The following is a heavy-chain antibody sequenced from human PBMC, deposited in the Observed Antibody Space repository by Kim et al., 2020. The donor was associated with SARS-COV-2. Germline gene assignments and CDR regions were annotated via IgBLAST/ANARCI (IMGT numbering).Heavy chain of an antibody. CDR3: ARIIVATGEFDY. J-gene: IGHJ4*02. CDR2: ISYDGSNK. V-gene: IGHV3-33*05. CDR1: GFTFSSYG. D-gene: IGHD5-12*01. Sequence: GGSLRLSCAASGFTFSSYGMHWVRQAPGKGLEWVAVISYDGSNKYYADSVKGRFTISRDNSKNTLYLQMNSLRAEDTAVYYCARIIVATGEFDYWGQGT.